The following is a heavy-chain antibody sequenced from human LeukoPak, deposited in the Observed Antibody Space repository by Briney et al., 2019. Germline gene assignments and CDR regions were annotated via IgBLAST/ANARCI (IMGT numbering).Heavy chain of an antibody. CDR1: GDSISSGGYY. V-gene: IGHV4-31*03. D-gene: IGHD3-10*01. Sequence: SSETLSLTCTVSGDSISSGGYYWSWIRQHPGKGLEWIGYIDYSGSTYYNPSLKSRVTISVDTSKNQFSLKLSSVTAADTAVYYCARVGGITMVRGVTRYYFDYWGQGTLVTVSS. CDR3: ARVGGITMVRGVTRYYFDY. CDR2: IDYSGST. J-gene: IGHJ4*02.